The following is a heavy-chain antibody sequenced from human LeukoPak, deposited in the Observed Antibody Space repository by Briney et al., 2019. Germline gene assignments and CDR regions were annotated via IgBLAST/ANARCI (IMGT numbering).Heavy chain of an antibody. V-gene: IGHV3-30-3*01. D-gene: IGHD6-19*01. Sequence: QAGGSLRLSCAASGFTFSSYAMHWVRQAPGKGLEWVAVISYDGSNKYYADSVKGRFTISRDNSKNTLYLQMNSLRAEDTAVYYCARATLQGQWLADFDYWGQGTLVTVSS. CDR3: ARATLQGQWLADFDY. J-gene: IGHJ4*02. CDR2: ISYDGSNK. CDR1: GFTFSSYA.